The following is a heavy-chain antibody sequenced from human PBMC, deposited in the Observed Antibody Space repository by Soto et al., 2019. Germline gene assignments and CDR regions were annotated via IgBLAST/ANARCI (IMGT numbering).Heavy chain of an antibody. CDR1: GGSISSNTYY. CDR2: IFYSGTT. CDR3: WIRGRDAGTYNF. J-gene: IGHJ4*02. D-gene: IGHD1-20*01. V-gene: IGHV4-39*01. Sequence: PSETLSLTCTVSGGSISSNTYYWDWIRQPPGKGLEWIGTIFYSGTTYYNPSLKSRVTISVDTSKNQFSLKLSSVTAADTAVFYCWIRGRDAGTYNFWGQGTLFTASS.